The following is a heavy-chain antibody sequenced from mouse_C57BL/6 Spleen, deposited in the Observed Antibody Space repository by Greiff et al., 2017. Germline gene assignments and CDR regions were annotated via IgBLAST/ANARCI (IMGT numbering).Heavy chain of an antibody. V-gene: IGHV1-52*01. CDR3: ARSRYSNPFDY. J-gene: IGHJ2*01. CDR2: IDPSDSEP. D-gene: IGHD2-5*01. Sequence: QVQLQQPGAELVRPGSSVKLSCKASGYTFTSYWMHWVKQRPIQGLEWIGNIDPSDSEPHYNQKFKDKATLTVDKSSSTAYMQLSSLTSEDSAVYYCARSRYSNPFDYWGQGTTLTVSS. CDR1: GYTFTSYW.